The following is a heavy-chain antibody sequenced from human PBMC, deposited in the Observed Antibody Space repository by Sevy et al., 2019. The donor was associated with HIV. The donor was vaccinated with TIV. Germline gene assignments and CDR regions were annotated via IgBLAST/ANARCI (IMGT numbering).Heavy chain of an antibody. D-gene: IGHD2-8*01. Sequence: GESLKISCAASGFTFSKYSMSWVRQPPGKGLEWVSTLSFGCGEINYADSGKGRFTISRDNSKSSVYLQMNNLRPEDTAVYYCAREGCTKPHDYWGQGTLVTASS. CDR3: AREGCTKPHDY. CDR2: LSFGCGEI. CDR1: GFTFSKYS. J-gene: IGHJ4*02. V-gene: IGHV3-23*01.